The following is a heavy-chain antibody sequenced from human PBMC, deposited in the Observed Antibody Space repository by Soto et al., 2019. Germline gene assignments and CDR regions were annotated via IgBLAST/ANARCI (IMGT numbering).Heavy chain of an antibody. CDR3: ARDHPHSYGVYYFDY. V-gene: IGHV4-59*01. D-gene: IGHD5-18*01. J-gene: IGHJ4*02. CDR1: GGSISNYY. CDR2: IYSSGST. Sequence: PSETLSLTCTVSGGSISNYYWNWIRQSPGKGLEWIGYIYSSGSTHYNPSLQNRVTISIDTSKNQVSLKVNSVTAADTAVYYCARDHPHSYGVYYFDYVGPGNPGHRLL.